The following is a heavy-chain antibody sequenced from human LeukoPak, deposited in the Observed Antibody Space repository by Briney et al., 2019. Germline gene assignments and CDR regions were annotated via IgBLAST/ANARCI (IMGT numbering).Heavy chain of an antibody. CDR1: GYTFTGYY. D-gene: IGHD2-15*01. V-gene: IGHV1-2*02. J-gene: IGHJ6*03. CDR2: INPNSGGT. CDR3: ARGVVAATFYYYMDV. Sequence: ASVKVSCKASGYTFTGYYMHWVRQAPGQGLEWMGWINPNSGGTNYAQKVQGGVTMTRDTSLSTAYMELSGLRSDDTAVYYCARGVVAATFYYYMDVWGKGTTVTVSS.